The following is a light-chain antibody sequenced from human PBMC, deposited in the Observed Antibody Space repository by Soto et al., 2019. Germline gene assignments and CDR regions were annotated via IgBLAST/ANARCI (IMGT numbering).Light chain of an antibody. CDR3: QQYDNWPPRWT. CDR2: GAS. Sequence: EIVLTQSPGTLSLSPGERATLSCRASQSVSSNLAWYQQKPGQAPRLLILGASTRASGIPAKFSGSGSGTEFTLSIGSLQSEDFAIYYCQQYDNWPPRWTFGQGTKVDIK. V-gene: IGKV3-15*01. J-gene: IGKJ2*01. CDR1: QSVSSN.